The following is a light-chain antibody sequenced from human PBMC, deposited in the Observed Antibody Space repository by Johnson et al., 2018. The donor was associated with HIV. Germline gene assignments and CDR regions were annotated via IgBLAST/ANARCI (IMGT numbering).Light chain of an antibody. CDR2: RNN. CDR3: AAWDNSLNGFYV. J-gene: IGLJ1*01. CDR1: SSNIGSNT. V-gene: IGLV1-44*01. Sequence: QSVLTQSPSASGTPGQRVTISCSGSSSNIGSNTVNWYQQLPGTAPKLLIYRNNQRPSGVPDRFSGSKSGTSASLAISGLQAEDEADYYWAAWDNSLNGFYVFGTGTKVTVL.